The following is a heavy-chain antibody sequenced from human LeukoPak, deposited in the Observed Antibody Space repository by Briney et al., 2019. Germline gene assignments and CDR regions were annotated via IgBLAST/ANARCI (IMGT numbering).Heavy chain of an antibody. V-gene: IGHV3-23*01. CDR2: ISGSGGST. D-gene: IGHD2-15*01. CDR1: GFTFSSYA. Sequence: PGVSLRLSCAASGFTFSSYAMSWVRQSPGKGLEWVSAISGSGGSTYYADSVKGRFAISRDNSKNTLYLQMNSLRAEDTAVYYCAKPYCSGGSCYHSGYYYYYMDVWGKGTTVTVSS. CDR3: AKPYCSGGSCYHSGYYYYYMDV. J-gene: IGHJ6*03.